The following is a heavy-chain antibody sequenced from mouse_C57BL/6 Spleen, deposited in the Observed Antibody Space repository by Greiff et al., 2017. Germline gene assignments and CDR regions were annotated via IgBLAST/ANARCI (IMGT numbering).Heavy chain of an antibody. CDR3: AIYGGDGYLPFAY. CDR2: IHPSDSDT. CDR1: GYTFTSYW. Sequence: QVQLQQPGAELVKPGASVKVSCTASGYTFTSYWMHWVKQRPGQGLEWIGRIHPSDSDTNYNQKFKGKATLTVDKSSSTAYMQLSSLTSEDSAVYDCAIYGGDGYLPFAYWGQGTLVTVSA. D-gene: IGHD2-3*01. J-gene: IGHJ3*01. V-gene: IGHV1-74*01.